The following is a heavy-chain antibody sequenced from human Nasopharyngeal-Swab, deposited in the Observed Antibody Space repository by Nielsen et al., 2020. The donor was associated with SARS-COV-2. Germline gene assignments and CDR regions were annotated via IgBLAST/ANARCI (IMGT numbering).Heavy chain of an antibody. CDR2: ISHNSGT. CDR1: GVSITSQY. Sequence: SETLSLTCTVSGVSITSQYLSWIRQPPGKGLEWIGYISHNSGTSYNPSLKSRVTMFMDTSKNQFSLRLTPVTAADTAVYYCAKEGATGWFDPCGQGTLVTVSS. CDR3: AKEGATGWFDP. J-gene: IGHJ5*02. V-gene: IGHV4-59*11.